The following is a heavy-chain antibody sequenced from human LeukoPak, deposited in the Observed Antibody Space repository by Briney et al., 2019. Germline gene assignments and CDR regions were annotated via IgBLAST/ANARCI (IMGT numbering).Heavy chain of an antibody. J-gene: IGHJ4*02. D-gene: IGHD4-17*01. CDR2: ISYDGINK. CDR3: ANLYGDSGLDY. V-gene: IGHV3-30*18. CDR1: GFTFSSYG. Sequence: PGRSLRLSCAASGFTFSSYGMHWVRRPPGKGLEWVAVISYDGINKYHADSVKGRFTISSDNSKNTLYLQMNSLRAEDTALYYCANLYGDSGLDYWGQGTLVTVSS.